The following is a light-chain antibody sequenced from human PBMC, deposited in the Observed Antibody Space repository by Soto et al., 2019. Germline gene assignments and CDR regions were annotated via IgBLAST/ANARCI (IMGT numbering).Light chain of an antibody. Sequence: DIQMTQSPSSLSASVGDRVTITCQASQDITKSLNWYQQQPGTAPKLMIYDASNLQSGVPSRFSGGGSGTDFTLTITSLQPDELATYFGQQCYTVPYTFGQGTKVDIK. CDR1: QDITKS. CDR3: QQCYTVPYT. V-gene: IGKV1-33*01. J-gene: IGKJ2*01. CDR2: DAS.